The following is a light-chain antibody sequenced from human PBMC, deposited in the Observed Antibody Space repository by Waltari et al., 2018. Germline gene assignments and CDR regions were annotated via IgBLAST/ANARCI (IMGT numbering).Light chain of an antibody. CDR2: GVN. J-gene: IGLJ1*01. V-gene: IGLV2-14*01. Sequence: QSAPTQRASVSGSPGQSITISCTGTSSDVGGYDFVSWHQQYPGKAPKVIIYGVNNRPSGVSNRFSGSKSGNTASLIISGLQADDEADYYCSSYTTSGTLVFGTGTKVTVL. CDR1: SSDVGGYDF. CDR3: SSYTTSGTLV.